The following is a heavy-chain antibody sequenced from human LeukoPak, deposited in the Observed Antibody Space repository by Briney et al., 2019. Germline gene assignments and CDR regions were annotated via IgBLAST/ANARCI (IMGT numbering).Heavy chain of an antibody. J-gene: IGHJ4*02. Sequence: SETLSLTCTVSGGSISSYYWSWIRQPPGKGLEWMGYIYYSGSTNYNPSLKSRVTISVDTSKNQFSLKLSSVTAADTAVYYCARVKGSGWYLGYFDYWGQGTLVTVSS. CDR2: IYYSGST. CDR3: ARVKGSGWYLGYFDY. D-gene: IGHD6-19*01. V-gene: IGHV4-59*01. CDR1: GGSISSYY.